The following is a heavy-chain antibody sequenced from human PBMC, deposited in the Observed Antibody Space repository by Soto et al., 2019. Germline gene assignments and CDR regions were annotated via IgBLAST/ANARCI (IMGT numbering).Heavy chain of an antibody. Sequence: ASVKVSCKASGYTFTSYGISWVRQAPGQGLEWMGWISAYNGNTNYAQKLQGRVTMTTDTSTSTAYMELRSLRSDDTAVYYCARKKASDFCSGYKNCFDTWGQGTLVTVSS. V-gene: IGHV1-18*01. CDR3: ARKKASDFCSGYKNCFDT. J-gene: IGHJ5*02. CDR2: ISAYNGNT. CDR1: GYTFTSYG. D-gene: IGHD3-3*01.